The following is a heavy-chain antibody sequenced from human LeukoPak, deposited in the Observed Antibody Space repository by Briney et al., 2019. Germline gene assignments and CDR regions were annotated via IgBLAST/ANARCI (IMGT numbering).Heavy chain of an antibody. CDR3: ARGEGIAVAGDIYNWFDP. V-gene: IGHV4-34*01. D-gene: IGHD6-19*01. J-gene: IGHJ5*02. CDR2: INHSGST. Sequence: PETLSLTCADSGGSFRGYYWSWIRQPPGKGLEWIGEINHSGSTKYNPSLKSRVTISVDTSKNQFSLKLSSVTAADTAVYYCARGEGIAVAGDIYNWFDPWGQGTLVTVSS. CDR1: GGSFRGYY.